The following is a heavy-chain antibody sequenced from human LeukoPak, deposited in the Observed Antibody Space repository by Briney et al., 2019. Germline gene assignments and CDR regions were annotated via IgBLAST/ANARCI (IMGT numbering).Heavy chain of an antibody. J-gene: IGHJ4*02. CDR2: IRYEGSNK. CDR3: AKGHTYYYD. V-gene: IGHV3-30*02. CDR1: GFTFSTYA. Sequence: GGSLRLSCVASGFTFSTYAMGWVRQVPGKGLEWVAFIRYEGSNKYYADSVKGRFTISRDNSKNTLYLQMNSLRAEDTAVYHCAKGHTYYYDWGQGTLVTVSS. D-gene: IGHD3-10*01.